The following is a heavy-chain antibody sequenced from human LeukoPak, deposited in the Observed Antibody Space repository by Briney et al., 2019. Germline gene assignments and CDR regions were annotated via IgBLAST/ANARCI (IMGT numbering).Heavy chain of an antibody. V-gene: IGHV4-4*07. Sequence: PSETLSLTCTVSGGSISSYYWSWIRRPAGKGLEWIGRIYTSGSTNYNPSLKSRVTMSVDTSKNQFSLKLSSVTAADTAVYYCARDTNGSGSYPLFYWYFDPWGRGTLVTVSS. CDR1: GGSISSYY. D-gene: IGHD3-10*01. J-gene: IGHJ2*01. CDR2: IYTSGST. CDR3: ARDTNGSGSYPLFYWYFDP.